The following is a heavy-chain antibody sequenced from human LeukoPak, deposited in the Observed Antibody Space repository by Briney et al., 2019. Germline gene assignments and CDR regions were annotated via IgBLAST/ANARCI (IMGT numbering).Heavy chain of an antibody. Sequence: TSQTLSLTCAISGDGVSSNSAAWNWIRQSPSRGLEWLGRTYYRSKWYNDYAVSVKSRITINPDTSKNQFSLQLNSVTPEDTAVYYCARGRLSITIFGVVTNNWFDPWGQGTLVTVSS. CDR3: ARGRLSITIFGVVTNNWFDP. J-gene: IGHJ5*02. V-gene: IGHV6-1*01. D-gene: IGHD3-3*01. CDR2: TYYRSKWYN. CDR1: GDGVSSNSAA.